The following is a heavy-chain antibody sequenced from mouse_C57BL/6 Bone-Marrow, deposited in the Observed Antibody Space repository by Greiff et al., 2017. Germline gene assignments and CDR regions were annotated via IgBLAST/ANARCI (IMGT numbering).Heavy chain of an antibody. V-gene: IGHV14-4*01. CDR3: TKHPRQLRLAY. J-gene: IGHJ3*01. Sequence: VQLQQSGAELVRPGASVKLSCTASGFNIKDDYMHWVKQRPEQGLEWMGWIDPENGDTEYASKFQGKATITADTSSNTAYLQLSSLTSEDTAVYYCTKHPRQLRLAYWGQGTLVTVSA. CDR1: GFNIKDDY. CDR2: IDPENGDT. D-gene: IGHD3-2*02.